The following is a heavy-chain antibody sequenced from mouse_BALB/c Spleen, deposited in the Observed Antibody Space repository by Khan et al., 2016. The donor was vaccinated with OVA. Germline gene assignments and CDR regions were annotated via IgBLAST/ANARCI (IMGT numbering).Heavy chain of an antibody. V-gene: IGHV3-2*02. CDR1: GYSITSGYG. Sequence: EVQLQESGPGLVKPSQSLSLTCTATGYSITSGYGWNWIRQFPGNKLEWMGYISHSGSTNYNPSLKSRISITRDTSKNQSFLQLNSVTTEDTATYYCARAARIKYWGQGTTLTVSS. J-gene: IGHJ2*01. CDR3: ARAARIKY. D-gene: IGHD1-2*01. CDR2: ISHSGST.